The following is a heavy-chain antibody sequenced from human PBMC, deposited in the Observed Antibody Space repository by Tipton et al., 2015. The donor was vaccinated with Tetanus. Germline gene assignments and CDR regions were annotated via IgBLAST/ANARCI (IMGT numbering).Heavy chain of an antibody. D-gene: IGHD4-23*01. CDR3: ARDPGDFASGGTFDI. CDR2: IYFNGST. J-gene: IGHJ3*02. V-gene: IGHV4-59*01. Sequence: TLSLTCTVSGGSISAYYWSWIRQPPGKGLEWIGYIYFNGSTKYNPSLKSRVTMSVDTSKNHFSLNLRSVTAADTAVYFCARDPGDFASGGTFDIWGQGTMVAVSS. CDR1: GGSISAYY.